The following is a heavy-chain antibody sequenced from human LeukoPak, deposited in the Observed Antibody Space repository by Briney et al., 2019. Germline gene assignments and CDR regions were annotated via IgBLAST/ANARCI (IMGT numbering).Heavy chain of an antibody. CDR3: ARDPTTVTKGLDI. CDR2: ISYIGST. Sequence: SETLSLTCTVSGDSMNSHYWSWIRQPPGRGLEWIGYISYIGSTNYNLSLKSRVTISVDTSKNQFSLKLSSVTAADTAVYYCARDPTTVTKGLDIWGKGTMVTVSS. D-gene: IGHD4-17*01. J-gene: IGHJ3*02. V-gene: IGHV4-59*11. CDR1: GDSMNSHY.